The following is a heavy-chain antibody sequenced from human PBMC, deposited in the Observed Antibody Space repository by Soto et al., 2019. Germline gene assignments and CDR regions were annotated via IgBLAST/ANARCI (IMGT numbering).Heavy chain of an antibody. D-gene: IGHD2-2*01. CDR1: GGTFSSYA. CDR2: IIPIFGTA. Sequence: VASVKVSCKASGGTFSSYAISWVRQAPGQGLEWMGGIIPIFGTANYAQKFQGRVTITADGSTSTAYMELSSLRSEDTAVYYCARDCSSTSCLGAFDIWGQGTMVTVSS. V-gene: IGHV1-69*13. CDR3: ARDCSSTSCLGAFDI. J-gene: IGHJ3*02.